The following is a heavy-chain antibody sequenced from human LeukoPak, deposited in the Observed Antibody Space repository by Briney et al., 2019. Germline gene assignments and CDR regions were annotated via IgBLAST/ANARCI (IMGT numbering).Heavy chain of an antibody. CDR3: ARGGGGCSSSSCYTWLDH. D-gene: IGHD2-2*02. CDR2: IYPGDSDT. Sequence: GESLKISCKGSEYTFTKYWIGWVRQMPGKGLEWMGIIYPGDSDTRYSPSFQGQVTISVDKSISTAYLQWSSLKASDTAMYYCARGGGGCSSSSCYTWLDHWGQGTLVTVSS. V-gene: IGHV5-51*01. J-gene: IGHJ5*02. CDR1: EYTFTKYW.